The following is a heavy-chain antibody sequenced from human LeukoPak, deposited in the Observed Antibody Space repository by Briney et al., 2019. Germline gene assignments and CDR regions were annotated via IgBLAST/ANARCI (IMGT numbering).Heavy chain of an antibody. Sequence: PGGSLRLSCAASGFTLSSYSMNWVRQAPGKGLEWVSSISSSSSYICYADSVQGRFTISRDNAKNSLYLQMNSLRAEDTAVYYYARGRGLPGPLDYWGQGTLVTVSS. V-gene: IGHV3-21*01. J-gene: IGHJ4*02. CDR1: GFTLSSYS. CDR3: ARGRGLPGPLDY. CDR2: ISSSSSYI. D-gene: IGHD3-10*01.